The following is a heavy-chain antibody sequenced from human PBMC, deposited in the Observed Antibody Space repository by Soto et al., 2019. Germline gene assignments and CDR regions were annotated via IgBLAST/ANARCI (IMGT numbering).Heavy chain of an antibody. Sequence: QITLKESGPTLVKPTQTLTLTCTFSGFSLSTSEVGVGWIRQPPGKALEWLAVIYWDDDKFYSPSLKSRLAIPSDXXKXQXXLTLTNMDPVDTATYYCAHRRADCSGGSCYRWFDPWGQGTLVIVSS. D-gene: IGHD2-15*01. J-gene: IGHJ5*02. CDR3: AHRRADCSGGSCYRWFDP. CDR1: GFSLSTSEVG. CDR2: IYWDDDK. V-gene: IGHV2-5*02.